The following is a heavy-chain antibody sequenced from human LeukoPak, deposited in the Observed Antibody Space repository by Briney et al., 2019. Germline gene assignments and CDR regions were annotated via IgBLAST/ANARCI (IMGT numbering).Heavy chain of an antibody. CDR1: GGSISSYY. V-gene: IGHV4-39*07. D-gene: IGHD2-2*01. CDR3: ARGEGPAATIFDY. J-gene: IGHJ4*02. Sequence: SETLSLTCTVSGGSISSYYWGWIRQPPGKGLEWIGSIYYSGSTYYNPSLKSRVTISVDRSKNQFSLKLSSVTAADTAVYYCARGEGPAATIFDYWGQGTLVIVSS. CDR2: IYYSGST.